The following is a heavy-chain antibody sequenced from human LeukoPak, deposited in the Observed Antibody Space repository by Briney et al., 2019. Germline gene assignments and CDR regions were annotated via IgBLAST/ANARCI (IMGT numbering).Heavy chain of an antibody. CDR3: ASLDREPIAVAV. J-gene: IGHJ4*02. CDR1: GGSISSSSYY. CDR2: IYYSGST. D-gene: IGHD6-19*01. V-gene: IGHV4-39*01. Sequence: PSETLSLTCTVSGGSISSSSYYWGWIRQPPGKGLEWIGSIYYSGSTYYNPSLKSRVTISVDTSKNQFSLKLSSVTAADTAVYYCASLDREPIAVAVWGQGTLATVSS.